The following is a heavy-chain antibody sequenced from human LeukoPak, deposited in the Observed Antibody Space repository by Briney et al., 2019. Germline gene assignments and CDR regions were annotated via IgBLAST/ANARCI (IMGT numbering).Heavy chain of an antibody. CDR3: ARGLCRSSHYDFWSGYSCPNWFDP. D-gene: IGHD3-3*01. CDR2: INHSGST. V-gene: IGHV4-34*01. CDR1: GGSFSGYY. Sequence: SETLSLTCAVYGGSFSGYYWSWIRQPPGKGLEWIGEINHSGSTNYNPSLKTRVTISADTSKNQFSLKLSSVTAADTAVYYCARGLCRSSHYDFWSGYSCPNWFDPWGQGTLVTVSS. J-gene: IGHJ5*02.